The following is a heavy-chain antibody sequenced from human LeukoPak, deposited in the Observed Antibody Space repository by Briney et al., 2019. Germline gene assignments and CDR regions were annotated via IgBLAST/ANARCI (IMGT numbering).Heavy chain of an antibody. J-gene: IGHJ4*02. D-gene: IGHD4-17*01. CDR2: IYSGGLP. CDR1: GLPVNSSY. CDR3: AKDGDYGDTTTPGY. Sequence: PGGAPRLSWSAPGLPVNSSYMNWGRPAPGKGLEGVSLIYSGGLPFSADSVTGRFHVSRDRSRNTFYLQMKSLRAEATAVYFCAKDGDYGDTTTPGYWGQGTLVTVSS. V-gene: IGHV3-53*01.